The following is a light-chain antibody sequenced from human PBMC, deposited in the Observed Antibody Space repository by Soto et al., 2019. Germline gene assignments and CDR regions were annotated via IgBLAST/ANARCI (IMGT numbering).Light chain of an antibody. CDR1: SSDIGGYNY. CDR2: EVS. CDR3: SSYTSSSTLYV. J-gene: IGLJ1*01. V-gene: IGLV2-14*01. Sequence: SVLTQPASVSGSPGQSITISCAGTSSDIGGYNYVSWYQQHPGKAPKVMIYEVSNRPSGVSNRFSGSKSGNTASLTISGLQAEDEADYYCSSYTSSSTLYVFGSGTKLTVL.